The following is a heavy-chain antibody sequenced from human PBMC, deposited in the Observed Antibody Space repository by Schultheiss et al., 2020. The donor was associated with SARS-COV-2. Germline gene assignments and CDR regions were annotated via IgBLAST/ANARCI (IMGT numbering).Heavy chain of an antibody. D-gene: IGHD4-17*01. CDR2: IYYSGST. Sequence: SETLSLTCTVSGGSVSSGSYYWSWIRQPPGKGLEWIGYIYYSGSTYYNPSLKSRVTISVDRSKNQFSLKLSSVTAADTAVYFCARVTTLYYYYYYGMDVWGQGTTVTVSS. J-gene: IGHJ6*02. CDR3: ARVTTLYYYYYYGMDV. V-gene: IGHV4-61*01. CDR1: GGSVSSGSYY.